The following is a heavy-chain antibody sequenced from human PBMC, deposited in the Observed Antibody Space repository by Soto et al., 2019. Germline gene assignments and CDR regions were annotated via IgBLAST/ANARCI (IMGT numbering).Heavy chain of an antibody. D-gene: IGHD6-6*01. CDR2: ISYDGSNK. Sequence: AAGSLRLSCAASGFTFSSYAMHWVRQAPGKGLEWVAVISYDGSNKYYADSVKGRFTISRDNSKNTLYLQMNSLRAEDTAVYYCHGRAARLGRMDFDYWGQGTLVTVSS. CDR1: GFTFSSYA. V-gene: IGHV3-30-3*01. CDR3: HGRAARLGRMDFDY. J-gene: IGHJ4*02.